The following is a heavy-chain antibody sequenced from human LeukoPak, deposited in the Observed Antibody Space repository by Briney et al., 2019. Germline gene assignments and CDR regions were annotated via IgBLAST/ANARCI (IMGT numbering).Heavy chain of an antibody. V-gene: IGHV3-74*01. J-gene: IGHJ4*02. CDR3: VSSWYYYNTFDY. Sequence: GGSLRLSCAASGFTFSSYWMHWVRQAPGKGLVWVSRINSDGSSTSYADSVKGRFTISRDNAKNTLYLQMSSLRAEDTAVYYCVSSWYYYNTFDYWGQGTLVTVSS. CDR1: GFTFSSYW. D-gene: IGHD6-13*01. CDR2: INSDGSST.